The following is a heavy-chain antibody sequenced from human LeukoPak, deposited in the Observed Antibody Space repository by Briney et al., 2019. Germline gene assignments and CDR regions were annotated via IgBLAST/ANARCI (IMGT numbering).Heavy chain of an antibody. V-gene: IGHV4-61*09. CDR3: ARGRSSSWYRRRTGLDY. Sequence: PSQTLSLTCTVSGGSISSGSYYWSWIRQPAGKGLEWIGEINHSGSTNYNPSLRSRVTISVDTSKNQFSLKLSSVTAADTAVYYCARGRSSSWYRRRTGLDYWGQGTLVTVPS. D-gene: IGHD6-13*01. CDR2: INHSGST. CDR1: GGSISSGSYY. J-gene: IGHJ4*02.